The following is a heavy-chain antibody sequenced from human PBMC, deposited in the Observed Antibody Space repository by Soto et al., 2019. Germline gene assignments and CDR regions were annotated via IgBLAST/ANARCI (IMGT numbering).Heavy chain of an antibody. CDR1: GYFFTNLW. J-gene: IGHJ4*02. D-gene: IGHD1-1*01. CDR2: IYPGDSDT. V-gene: IGHV5-51*01. CDR3: ASHPAFGNRNSLKFGY. Sequence: GESRKTSCIGAGYFFTNLWIGWVRQMPGKGLEWMGIIYPGDSDTRYSPSFQGQVTISVDKSITTAYLQWSSLKASDTAMYYCASHPAFGNRNSLKFGYWGQGTLVTVSS.